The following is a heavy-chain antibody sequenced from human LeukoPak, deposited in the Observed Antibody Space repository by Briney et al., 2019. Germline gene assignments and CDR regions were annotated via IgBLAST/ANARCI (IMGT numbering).Heavy chain of an antibody. D-gene: IGHD6-13*01. CDR3: AAHIAAAGTLYYYYYYMDV. V-gene: IGHV3-23*01. CDR2: ISGSGGST. Sequence: PGGSLRFSCAASGFTFSSYAMSWVRQAPGKGLEWVSAISGSGGSTYYADSVKGRFTISRDNSKNTLYLQMNSLRAEDTAVYYCAAHIAAAGTLYYYYYYMDVWGKGTTVTVSS. CDR1: GFTFSSYA. J-gene: IGHJ6*03.